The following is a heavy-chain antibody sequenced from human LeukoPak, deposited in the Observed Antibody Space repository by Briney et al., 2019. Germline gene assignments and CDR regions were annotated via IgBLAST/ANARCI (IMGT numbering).Heavy chain of an antibody. V-gene: IGHV4-59*08. J-gene: IGHJ2*01. D-gene: IGHD3-16*01. CDR3: ARLKLGAYFDL. CDR1: GGSTSSDY. CDR2: VYNSGDT. Sequence: SETLSLTCTVSGGSTSSDYWSWIRQSPGKGLEWVGYVYNSGDTGKNPSLKSRVTILLDTSKDQCSLKLTSVSAADTAVYYCARLKLGAYFDLWGRGTLVTVSS.